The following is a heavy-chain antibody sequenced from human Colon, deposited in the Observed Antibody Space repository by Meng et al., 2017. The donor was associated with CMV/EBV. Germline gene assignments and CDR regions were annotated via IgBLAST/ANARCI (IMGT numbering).Heavy chain of an antibody. J-gene: IGHJ5*01. D-gene: IGHD2-15*01. Sequence: GESLKISCAASGSNFNTHAMSWVRQAPGKGLEWVSGISASGDYTYYADSVKGRFSISRDDSRNALFLQMKSLRAEDTAVYYCARDSVVALGAPGWFESWGQGALVTVSS. CDR1: GSNFNTHA. V-gene: IGHV3-23*01. CDR2: ISASGDYT. CDR3: ARDSVVALGAPGWFES.